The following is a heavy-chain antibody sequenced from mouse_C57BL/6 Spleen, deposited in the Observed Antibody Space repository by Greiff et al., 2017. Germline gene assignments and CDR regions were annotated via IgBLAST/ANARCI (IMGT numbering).Heavy chain of an antibody. CDR1: GYTFTDYN. Sequence: EVQLQQSGPELVKPGASVKIPCKASGYTFTDYNMDWVKQSHGKSLEWIGDINPNNGGTIYNQKFKGKATLTVDKSSSTAYMELRSLTSEDTAVYYCARKRVIYYGNRYFDVWGTGTTVTVSS. CDR2: INPNNGGT. V-gene: IGHV1-18*01. CDR3: ARKRVIYYGNRYFDV. D-gene: IGHD2-1*01. J-gene: IGHJ1*03.